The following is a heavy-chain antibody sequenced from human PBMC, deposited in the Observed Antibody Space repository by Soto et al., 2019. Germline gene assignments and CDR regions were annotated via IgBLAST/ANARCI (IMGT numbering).Heavy chain of an antibody. CDR2: IIPMFGKA. Sequence: ASVKVSCKASGVTFSRYAISWVRQAPGQGLEWMGGIIPMFGKANYAQKFQGRVTITADESTRTGYMELRSLISEDTAVYYCARDGTISDSSAYYYLCWGQGCLVSISS. CDR1: GVTFSRYA. J-gene: IGHJ4*02. V-gene: IGHV1-69*13. D-gene: IGHD3-22*01. CDR3: ARDGTISDSSAYYYLC.